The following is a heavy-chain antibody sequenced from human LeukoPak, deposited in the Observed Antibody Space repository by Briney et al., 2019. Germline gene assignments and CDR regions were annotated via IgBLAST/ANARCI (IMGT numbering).Heavy chain of an antibody. V-gene: IGHV3-23*01. CDR3: AKDGSGSYRVFDY. Sequence: GGSLRLSCAASGFTFSSYAMSWVRQAPGKGLEWVSAISGSGGSTYYADSVKGRFTISGDNSKNTLYLQMNSLRAEDTAVYYCAKDGSGSYRVFDYWGQGTLVTVSS. D-gene: IGHD3-10*01. CDR2: ISGSGGST. CDR1: GFTFSSYA. J-gene: IGHJ4*02.